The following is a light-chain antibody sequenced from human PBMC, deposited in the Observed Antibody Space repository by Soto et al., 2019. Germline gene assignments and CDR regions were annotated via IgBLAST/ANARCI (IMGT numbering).Light chain of an antibody. CDR1: SSNIGADYD. CDR2: GNN. CDR3: QSYDSSLSGSYV. J-gene: IGLJ1*01. V-gene: IGLV1-40*01. Sequence: QSVLTQPPSVSGAPGQRVTISCTGSSSNIGADYDVPWYQQVPGTAPKLLIYGNNNRPSGVPDRFSGSKSGTSASLAITGLQAGDEADYYCQSYDSSLSGSYVFGTGTKLTVL.